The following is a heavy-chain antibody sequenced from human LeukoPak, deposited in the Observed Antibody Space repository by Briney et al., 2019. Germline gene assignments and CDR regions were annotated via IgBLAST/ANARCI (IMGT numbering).Heavy chain of an antibody. V-gene: IGHV3-74*01. D-gene: IGHD3-10*01. CDR3: ARGGRFGELSSSL. J-gene: IGHJ4*02. CDR1: GFTLSNYA. CDR2: INTDGSST. Sequence: PGGTLRLSCAASGFTLSNYAMNWVRQAPGKGLAWVSRINTDGSSTSNADSVKGRFTVSRDNAKNTLYLQLSSLRAEDTAVYYCARGGRFGELSSSLWGQGTLVTVSS.